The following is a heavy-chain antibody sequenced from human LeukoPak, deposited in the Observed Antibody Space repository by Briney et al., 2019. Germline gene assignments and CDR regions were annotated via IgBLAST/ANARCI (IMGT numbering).Heavy chain of an antibody. CDR3: ATSLGYSSGWYPLAFDY. CDR1: GFTFSSYA. D-gene: IGHD6-19*01. J-gene: IGHJ4*02. CDR2: ISYDGSNK. V-gene: IGHV3-30*04. Sequence: PGGSLRLSGAASGFTFSSYAMLWLPQAPGNGREGVTVISYDGSNKYYADSVKGRFTIARDNCKNTLYLQMNSLRAADTAVYYCATSLGYSSGWYPLAFDYWGQGTLVTVSS.